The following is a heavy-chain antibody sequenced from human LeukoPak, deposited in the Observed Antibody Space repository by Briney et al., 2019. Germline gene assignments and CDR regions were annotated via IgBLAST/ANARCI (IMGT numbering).Heavy chain of an antibody. Sequence: GGSLRLSCAASGFTVSSNYMSWVRQAPGKGLEWVSVIYSGGSTYYADSVKGRFTISRDNSKNTLYLQMNSLRAEDTAVYYCARSQVPSSSVGGFDYWGQGTLVTVSS. CDR3: ARSQVPSSSVGGFDY. CDR1: GFTVSSNY. D-gene: IGHD6-6*01. J-gene: IGHJ4*02. V-gene: IGHV3-53*01. CDR2: IYSGGST.